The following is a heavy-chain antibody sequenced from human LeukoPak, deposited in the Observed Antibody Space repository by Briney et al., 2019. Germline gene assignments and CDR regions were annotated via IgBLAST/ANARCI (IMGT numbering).Heavy chain of an antibody. Sequence: GGSLRLSCAASGFTFSSFWMSWVRQAPGKGLEWVSSISSSSSYIYYADSVKGRFTISRDNAKNSLYLQMNSLRAEDTAVYYCARSSGSYLDYWGQGTLVTVSS. D-gene: IGHD1-26*01. CDR3: ARSSGSYLDY. J-gene: IGHJ4*02. CDR2: ISSSSSYI. V-gene: IGHV3-21*04. CDR1: GFTFSSFW.